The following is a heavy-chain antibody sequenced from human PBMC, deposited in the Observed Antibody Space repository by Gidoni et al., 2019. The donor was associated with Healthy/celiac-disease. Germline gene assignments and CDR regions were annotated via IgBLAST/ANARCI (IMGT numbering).Heavy chain of an antibody. Sequence: EVQLLESGGGLVQPGGSLRLSCAASGFPFSSYAMSWVRQAPGKGLEWVSAISGSGGSTYYADSVKGRFTISRDNSKNTLYLQMNSLRAEDTAVYYCAKGSLERLGVLDYWGQGTLVTVSS. CDR1: GFPFSSYA. CDR3: AKGSLERLGVLDY. D-gene: IGHD1-1*01. V-gene: IGHV3-23*01. J-gene: IGHJ4*02. CDR2: ISGSGGST.